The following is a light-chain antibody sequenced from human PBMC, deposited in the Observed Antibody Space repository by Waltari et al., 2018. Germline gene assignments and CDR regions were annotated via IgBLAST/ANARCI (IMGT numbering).Light chain of an antibody. Sequence: EIVLTQSPGTLSLSPGERATLSCRASQSVSSSYLAWYQQKPGQAPRLLIYGASSRATGIPDRFSGSGSGTDFTLTISRLEPEDLAVYYCQQYGSSPGITFGPGTKVDIK. CDR3: QQYGSSPGIT. CDR2: GAS. J-gene: IGKJ3*01. V-gene: IGKV3-20*01. CDR1: QSVSSSY.